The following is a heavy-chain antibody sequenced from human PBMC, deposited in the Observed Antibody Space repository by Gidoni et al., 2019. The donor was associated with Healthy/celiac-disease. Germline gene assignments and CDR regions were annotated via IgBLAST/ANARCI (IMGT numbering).Heavy chain of an antibody. Sequence: QVQLVESGGGVVQPGRSLRLSCAASGFTFRSYAMHWVRQAPGKGLEWVAVISYDGSNKYYADSVKGRFTISRDNSKNTLYLQMNSLRAEDTAVYYCARDSRHDFWSGYPFSNWFDPWGQGTLVTVSS. CDR3: ARDSRHDFWSGYPFSNWFDP. CDR1: GFTFRSYA. CDR2: ISYDGSNK. V-gene: IGHV3-30-3*01. J-gene: IGHJ5*02. D-gene: IGHD3-3*01.